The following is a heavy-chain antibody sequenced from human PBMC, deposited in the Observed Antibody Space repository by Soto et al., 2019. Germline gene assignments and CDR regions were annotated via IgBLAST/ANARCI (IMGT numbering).Heavy chain of an antibody. Sequence: QLQLQESGPGLVKPSETLSLTCTVSGGSISSSSYYWGWIRQPPGKGLEWIGSIYYSGSTYYNPSLKSRVTISVDTSKNQFSLKLSSVTAADTAVYYCARHGPIGTIFPAAPDAFDIWGQGTMVTVSS. CDR1: GGSISSSSYY. V-gene: IGHV4-39*01. D-gene: IGHD3-3*01. J-gene: IGHJ3*02. CDR2: IYYSGST. CDR3: ARHGPIGTIFPAAPDAFDI.